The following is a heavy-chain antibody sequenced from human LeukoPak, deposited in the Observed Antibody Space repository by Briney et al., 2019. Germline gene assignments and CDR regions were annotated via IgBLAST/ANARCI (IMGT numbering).Heavy chain of an antibody. CDR1: GFTFSSYW. J-gene: IGHJ5*02. CDR3: ARGDIVVLPAGIPHNWFDP. V-gene: IGHV3-7*04. CDR2: IKQDESEK. Sequence: GGSLRLYCAASGFTFSSYWMSWVRQAPGQGLEWVANIKQDESEKYYVDSVRGRFTISRDNAKNSLYLQMNSLRAEDTAVYYCARGDIVVLPAGIPHNWFDPWGQGTLVTVSS. D-gene: IGHD2-2*02.